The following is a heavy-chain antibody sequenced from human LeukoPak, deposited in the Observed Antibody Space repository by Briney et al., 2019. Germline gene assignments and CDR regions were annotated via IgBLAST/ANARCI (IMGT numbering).Heavy chain of an antibody. CDR1: GFTFSNYA. J-gene: IGHJ6*03. CDR3: ARIPTYQPLLAPSYYYMDV. V-gene: IGHV3-23*01. Sequence: PGGSLRLSCAVSGFTFSNYARTWVRQAPGKRLECVSTIGGRGYSNYDAGYVRGRFAIAKDNSKNTLYLQMNSLRADDTAVYYCARIPTYQPLLAPSYYYMDVWGKGTTVTVSS. CDR2: IGGRGYSN. D-gene: IGHD2-2*01.